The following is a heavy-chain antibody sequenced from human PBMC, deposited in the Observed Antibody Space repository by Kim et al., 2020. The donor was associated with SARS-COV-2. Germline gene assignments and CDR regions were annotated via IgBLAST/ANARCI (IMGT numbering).Heavy chain of an antibody. CDR2: RTI. V-gene: IGHV3-48*02. D-gene: IGHD3-9*01. CDR3: ARDRYFYA. J-gene: IGHJ5*02. Sequence: RTIYNADSVKGRFTISRDNANNSLYLQMNSLRDEDTAVYYCARDRYFYAWGQGTLVTVSS.